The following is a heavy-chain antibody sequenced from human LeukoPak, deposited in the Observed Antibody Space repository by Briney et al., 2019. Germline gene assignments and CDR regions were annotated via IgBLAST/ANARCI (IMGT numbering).Heavy chain of an antibody. D-gene: IGHD3-10*01. J-gene: IGHJ4*02. V-gene: IGHV3-74*01. CDR3: ARVGDYFDY. Sequence: PGGSLRLPCAASGFTFSIYWMHWVRQAPGKGLVWVSRINRDGSTTSYADSVKGRFTISRDNAKNTLYLQMNSLRAEDTAVYYCARVGDYFDYWGQGTLVTVSS. CDR2: INRDGSTT. CDR1: GFTFSIYW.